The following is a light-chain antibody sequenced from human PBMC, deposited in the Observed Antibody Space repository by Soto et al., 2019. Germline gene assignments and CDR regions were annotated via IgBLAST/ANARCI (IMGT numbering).Light chain of an antibody. J-gene: IGKJ4*01. CDR1: QSVSSD. Sequence: EIVMTQSAATLSVSPGERATLSCRASQSVSSDLVWYQQKPGHAPRLLIYGASTRATGIPVRFSGSGSGTEITLAISSLQSEDFAVYYCQQYNNWPLTFGGGTKVEIK. CDR3: QQYNNWPLT. CDR2: GAS. V-gene: IGKV3-15*01.